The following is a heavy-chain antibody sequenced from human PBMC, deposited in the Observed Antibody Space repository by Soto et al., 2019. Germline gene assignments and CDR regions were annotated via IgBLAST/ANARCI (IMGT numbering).Heavy chain of an antibody. CDR1: GYTFTTYA. CDR2: INTDNEDT. D-gene: IGHD3-9*01. Sequence: ASVKVSCKASGYTFTTYAIHWLRQAPGQRLEWMGWINTDNEDTKYSHELQGRVTIAKDTSASTAFLELSGLTSEDTAVYYCARGYFKTSNYFDYWGQGTLVTVSS. V-gene: IGHV1-3*04. J-gene: IGHJ4*02. CDR3: ARGYFKTSNYFDY.